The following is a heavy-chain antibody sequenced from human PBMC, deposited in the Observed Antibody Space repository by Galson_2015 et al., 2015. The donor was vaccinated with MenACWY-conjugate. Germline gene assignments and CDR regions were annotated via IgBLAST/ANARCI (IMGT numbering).Heavy chain of an antibody. CDR1: GFTFTNYW. D-gene: IGHD6-6*01. V-gene: IGHV3-7*03. CDR3: ARGYSSSVLDY. J-gene: IGHJ4*02. CDR2: IKQDGSER. Sequence: SLRLSCAASGFTFTNYWMRWVRQAPGKGLEWVANIKQDGSERYYVDSVKGRFTISRDNAKNSLYLQMNSLRAEDTALYHCARGYSSSVLDYWGQGALVTVSS.